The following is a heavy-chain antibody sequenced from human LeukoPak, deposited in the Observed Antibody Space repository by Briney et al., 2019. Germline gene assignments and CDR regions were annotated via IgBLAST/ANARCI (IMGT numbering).Heavy chain of an antibody. D-gene: IGHD2-15*01. CDR3: ARGADGVSSNSRGWFDP. CDR2: ISGSGGST. V-gene: IGHV3-23*01. J-gene: IGHJ5*02. Sequence: GGSLRLSCAASGFTFSSYAMSWVRQAPGKGLEWVSAISGSGGSTYYADSVKGRFTISRDNSKNTLYLQMNSLRAEDTAVYSCARGADGVSSNSRGWFDPWGQGTLVTVSS. CDR1: GFTFSSYA.